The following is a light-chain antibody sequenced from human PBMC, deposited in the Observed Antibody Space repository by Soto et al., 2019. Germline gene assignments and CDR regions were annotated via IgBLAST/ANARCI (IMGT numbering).Light chain of an antibody. J-gene: IGKJ1*01. V-gene: IGKV3-20*01. CDR3: QHFVNSLTWT. CDR1: QSVPSND. Sequence: ESVLTQSPGTLSLSPGDRATLSSEAIQSVPSNDLAWHQQKLGQAPRLVVYGASSRATGVPDRFSGGGSVTDFTLTISKLEPEDFAVYDCQHFVNSLTWTFGEGTKVDIK. CDR2: GAS.